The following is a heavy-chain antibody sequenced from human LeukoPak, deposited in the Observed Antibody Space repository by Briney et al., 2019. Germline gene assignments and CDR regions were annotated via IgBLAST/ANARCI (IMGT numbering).Heavy chain of an antibody. J-gene: IGHJ6*03. V-gene: IGHV4-59*01. Sequence: NPSETLSLTCTVSGGSISSYYWSWIRQPPGKGLEWIGYIYYSGSTNYNPSLKSRVTISVDTSKNQFSLKLSSVTAADTAVYFCARGRVSSSTWYSTYYYYFYMDVWGKGTTVTVSS. CDR3: ARGRVSSSTWYSTYYYYFYMDV. CDR2: IYYSGST. CDR1: GGSISSYY. D-gene: IGHD1-1*01.